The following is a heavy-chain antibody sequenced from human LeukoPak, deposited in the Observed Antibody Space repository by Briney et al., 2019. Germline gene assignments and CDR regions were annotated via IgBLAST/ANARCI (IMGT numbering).Heavy chain of an antibody. CDR1: GGTFSSYA. J-gene: IGHJ3*02. CDR2: IIPIFGTA. D-gene: IGHD6-19*01. V-gene: IGHV1-69*13. CDR3: AREVYSSGWPI. Sequence: GAPVKVSCKASGGTFSSYAISWVRQALGQGLEWMGGIIPIFGTANYAQKFQGRVTITADESTSTAYMELSSLRSEDTAVYYCAREVYSSGWPIWGQGTMVTVSS.